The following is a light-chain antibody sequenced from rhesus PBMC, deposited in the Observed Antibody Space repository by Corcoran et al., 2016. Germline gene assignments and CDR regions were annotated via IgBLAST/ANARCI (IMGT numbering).Light chain of an antibody. CDR3: QKYNDWPLT. V-gene: IGKV3-24*04. CDR2: LAS. J-gene: IGKJ4*01. CDR1: QSVGST. Sequence: ETVMMQSPATLSLSPGARATLSCRASQSVGSTLAWYQQKPGTAPRLLIYLASSRATGIPPRFSGSGAGRDVTLTISSLEPGDVGIYYCQKYNDWPLTFGGGTKVEIK.